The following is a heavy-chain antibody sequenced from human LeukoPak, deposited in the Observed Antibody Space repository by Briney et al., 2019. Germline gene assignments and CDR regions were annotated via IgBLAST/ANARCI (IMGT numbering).Heavy chain of an antibody. CDR2: ISSSSSYI. CDR3: ARDDLRYYDILTGYVPPGYYYYYGMDV. CDR1: GFTFSSYS. V-gene: IGHV3-21*01. D-gene: IGHD3-9*01. Sequence: PGGPLRLSCAASGFTFSSYSMNWVRQAPGKGLEWVSSISSSSSYIYYADSVKGRFTISRDNAKNSLYLQMNSLRAEDTAVYYCARDDLRYYDILTGYVPPGYYYYYGMDVWGQGTTVTVSS. J-gene: IGHJ6*02.